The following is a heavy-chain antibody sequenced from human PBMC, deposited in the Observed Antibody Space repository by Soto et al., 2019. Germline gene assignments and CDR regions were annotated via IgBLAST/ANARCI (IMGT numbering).Heavy chain of an antibody. CDR2: ISWNSGSI. D-gene: IGHD2-2*01. CDR3: AKGRELVVPAAIVI. CDR1: GFTFDDYA. Sequence: GGSLRLSCAASGFTFDDYAMHWVRQAPGKGLEWVSGISWNSGSIGYADSVKGRFTISRDNAKNSLYLQMNSLRAEDTALYYCAKGRELVVPAAIVIGGQGTLVTVSS. J-gene: IGHJ4*02. V-gene: IGHV3-9*01.